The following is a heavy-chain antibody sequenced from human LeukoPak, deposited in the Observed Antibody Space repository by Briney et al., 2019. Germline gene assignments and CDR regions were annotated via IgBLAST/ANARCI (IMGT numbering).Heavy chain of an antibody. Sequence: PGGSLRLSCAASGFTFSSYAMHWVRQAPGKGLEWVSSISGSGTNTYYADAVEGRFTISRDTPKSTLFLQMSSLRPEDTAVYYCAKGLGGATRAMDVWGQGTTVTVSS. CDR1: GFTFSSYA. CDR3: AKGLGGATRAMDV. V-gene: IGHV3-23*01. CDR2: ISGSGTNT. J-gene: IGHJ6*02. D-gene: IGHD2-21*01.